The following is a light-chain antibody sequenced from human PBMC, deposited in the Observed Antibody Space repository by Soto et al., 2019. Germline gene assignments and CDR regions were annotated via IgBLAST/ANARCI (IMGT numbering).Light chain of an antibody. Sequence: EIVLTQSPATLSLSPVERATLSCRASQSVSSYLAWYQQKPGQAPRLLIYDASNRATGIPARFSGSGSGTDFTLTISSLEPEDFAVYYCQQRSNWPPVITFGGGTKVDIK. CDR3: QQRSNWPPVIT. V-gene: IGKV3-11*01. J-gene: IGKJ4*01. CDR1: QSVSSY. CDR2: DAS.